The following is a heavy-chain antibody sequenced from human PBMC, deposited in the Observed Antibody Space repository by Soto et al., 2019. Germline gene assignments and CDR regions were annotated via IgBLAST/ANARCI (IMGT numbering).Heavy chain of an antibody. CDR1: GFTFNNYA. J-gene: IGHJ4*02. V-gene: IGHV3-23*01. D-gene: IGHD2-15*01. CDR3: AKRHCSGTSCYLFDD. CDR2: ISDSGSST. Sequence: PGGSLRLSCVASGFTFNNYAMSWVRQAPGKGLEWVSRISDSGSSTYHADSVKGRFTISRDNSKNTLYMQMNSLRAEDTAVYYCAKRHCSGTSCYLFDDWGQGTPVTVSS.